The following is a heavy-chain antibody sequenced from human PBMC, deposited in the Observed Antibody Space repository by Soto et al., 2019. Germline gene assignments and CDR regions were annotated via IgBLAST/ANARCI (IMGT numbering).Heavy chain of an antibody. D-gene: IGHD3-16*01. J-gene: IGHJ4*02. V-gene: IGHV1-3*01. Sequence: ASVKVSCKASGYTFTSYAMHWVRQAPGQRLEWMGWINAGNGNTKYSQKFQGRVTITRDTSASTAYMELSSLRSEDTAVYYFARQAEGGRNYGYWGQGTLVTVSS. CDR1: GYTFTSYA. CDR3: ARQAEGGRNYGY. CDR2: INAGNGNT.